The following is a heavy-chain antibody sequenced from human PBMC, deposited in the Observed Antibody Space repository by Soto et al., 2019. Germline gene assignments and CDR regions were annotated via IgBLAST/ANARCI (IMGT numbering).Heavy chain of an antibody. D-gene: IGHD3-3*01. Sequence: QINLIESGPTLVKPTQTLTLTCTFSGFSLSTSGAAVGWVRQPPGRALEWLALIYWDGDKRYNASLGNRLTITKDTSINQVVLTLTNVDPADTAKYYCAHRANMTIFGLIIDNGIWFDPWGQGTRVSVSS. CDR3: AHRANMTIFGLIIDNGIWFDP. V-gene: IGHV2-5*02. CDR1: GFSLSTSGAA. CDR2: IYWDGDK. J-gene: IGHJ5*02.